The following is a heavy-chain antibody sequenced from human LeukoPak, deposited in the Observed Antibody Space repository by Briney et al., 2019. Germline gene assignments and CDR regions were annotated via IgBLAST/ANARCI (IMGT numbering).Heavy chain of an antibody. CDR1: GFRFSDFT. V-gene: IGHV3-23*01. CDR3: GKEGGA. Sequence: GGSLRLSCAASGFRFSDFTLTWVRQAPGKGPEWVSAIGGRGGSTYYADSLGGRFTISRDNSKDMVYLQMNSLKVEDTATYYCGKEGGAWGQGTKVTVSS. J-gene: IGHJ5*02. CDR2: IGGRGGST. D-gene: IGHD3-16*01.